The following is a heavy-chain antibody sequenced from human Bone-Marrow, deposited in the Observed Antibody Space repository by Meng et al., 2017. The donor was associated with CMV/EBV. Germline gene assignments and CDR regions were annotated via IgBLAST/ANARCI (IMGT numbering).Heavy chain of an antibody. J-gene: IGHJ4*02. CDR2: ISISGSII. V-gene: IGHV3-11*01. CDR3: AKSGDYDYIWGNYRYPLDY. Sequence: FSNSYMSWIRQAPGKGLEWVSYISISGSIIYYADSVKGRFTISRDNAKNSLFLQMNSLRAEDTAVYYCAKSGDYDYIWGNYRYPLDYWGQGALVTVSS. CDR1: FSNSY. D-gene: IGHD3-16*02.